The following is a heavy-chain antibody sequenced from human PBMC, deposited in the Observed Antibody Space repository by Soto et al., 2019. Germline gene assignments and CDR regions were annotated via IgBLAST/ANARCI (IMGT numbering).Heavy chain of an antibody. D-gene: IGHD3-3*02. CDR2: IIAIFGTA. CDR1: AGTGSSYA. Sequence: SVKVSCQASAGTGSSYAISWVRRAREQGLEWMGGIIAIFGTANYAHKFQCRVTITADKSTSTAYMELRSLRSEDTAVYYCARGRVLGYYYYGMDAWGQGTTVTVSS. V-gene: IGHV1-69*06. J-gene: IGHJ6*02. CDR3: ARGRVLGYYYYGMDA.